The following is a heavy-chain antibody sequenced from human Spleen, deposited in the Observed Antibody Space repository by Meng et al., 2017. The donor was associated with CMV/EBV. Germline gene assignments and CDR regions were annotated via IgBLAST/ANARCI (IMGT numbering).Heavy chain of an antibody. CDR2: INWNGSST. V-gene: IGHV3-20*04. J-gene: IGHJ4*02. CDR3: ARAGRDGYTSWY. CDR1: GFTFDDYG. Sequence: GGSLRLSCAASGFTFDDYGMSWVRQAPGKGLEWVSGINWNGSSTGYADSVKGRFTISRDNAKNSLYLQMNSLRAEDTAVYYCARAGRDGYTSWYWGQGTLVTVSS. D-gene: IGHD5-24*01.